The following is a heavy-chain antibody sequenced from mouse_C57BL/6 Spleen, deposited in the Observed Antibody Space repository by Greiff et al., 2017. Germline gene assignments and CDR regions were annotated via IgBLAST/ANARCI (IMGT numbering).Heavy chain of an antibody. CDR3: ARSAYYYGRAMDY. CDR1: GYSFTDYN. J-gene: IGHJ4*01. D-gene: IGHD1-1*01. CDR2: INPNYGTT. Sequence: VQLKESGPELVKPGASVKISCKASGYSFTDYNMNWVKQSNGKSLEWIGVINPNYGTTSYNQKFKGKATLTVDQSSSTAYMQLNSLTSEDSAVYNCARSAYYYGRAMDYGGQGTSVTVSS. V-gene: IGHV1-39*01.